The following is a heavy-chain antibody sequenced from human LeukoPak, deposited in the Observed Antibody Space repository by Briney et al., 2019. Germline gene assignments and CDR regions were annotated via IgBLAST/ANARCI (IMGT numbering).Heavy chain of an antibody. V-gene: IGHV4-38-2*02. CDR1: GYSLSSGYY. D-gene: IGHD4-17*01. CDR2: IYHSGST. Sequence: SETLSLTCTVSGYSLSSGYYWGWIRQPPGKGLEWMGTIYHSGSTYYNPSLKSRVTISVDTSKNQFSLKLSSVTAADTAVYYCAKTVTVTTSAFDIWGQGTMVTVSS. CDR3: AKTVTVTTSAFDI. J-gene: IGHJ3*02.